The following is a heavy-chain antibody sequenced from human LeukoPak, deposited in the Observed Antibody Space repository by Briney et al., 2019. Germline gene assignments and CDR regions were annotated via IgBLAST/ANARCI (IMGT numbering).Heavy chain of an antibody. V-gene: IGHV1-69*05. Sequence: EASVKVSCKASGGTFSSYAISRVRQAPGQGLEWMGGIIPIFGTANYAQKFQGRVTITTDESTSTAYMELSSLRSEDTAVYYCARSAYGSGSYYIPYYYMDVWGKGTTVTVSS. D-gene: IGHD3-10*01. CDR3: ARSAYGSGSYYIPYYYMDV. CDR1: GGTFSSYA. CDR2: IIPIFGTA. J-gene: IGHJ6*03.